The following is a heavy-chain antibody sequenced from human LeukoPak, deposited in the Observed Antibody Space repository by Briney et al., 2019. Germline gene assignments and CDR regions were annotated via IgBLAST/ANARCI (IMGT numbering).Heavy chain of an antibody. J-gene: IGHJ4*02. CDR1: GFTFSNYN. CDR3: AKGGGITIFGVVIN. Sequence: GGSLRLSCAASGFTFSNYNMNWVRQAPGKAMEWVSSITSSGTYIFYADSVKGRFTISRDNSKNTLYLQMNSLRAEDTAVYYCAKGGGITIFGVVINWGQGTLVTVSS. D-gene: IGHD3-3*01. CDR2: ITSSGTYI. V-gene: IGHV3-21*04.